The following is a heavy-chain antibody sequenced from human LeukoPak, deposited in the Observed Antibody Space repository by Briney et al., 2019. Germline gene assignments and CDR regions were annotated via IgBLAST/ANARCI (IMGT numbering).Heavy chain of an antibody. CDR1: GFTFSSYG. Sequence: GRSLRLSCAASGFTFSSYGMHWVRQAPGKGLGWVAVISYDGSNKYYADSVKGRFTISRDNSKNTLYLQMNSLRAEDTAVYYCAKAMRWLRPLDYWGQGTLVTVSS. CDR2: ISYDGSNK. J-gene: IGHJ4*02. V-gene: IGHV3-30*18. D-gene: IGHD5-12*01. CDR3: AKAMRWLRPLDY.